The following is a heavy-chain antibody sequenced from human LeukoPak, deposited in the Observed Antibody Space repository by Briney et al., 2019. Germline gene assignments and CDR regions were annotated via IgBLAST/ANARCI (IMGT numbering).Heavy chain of an antibody. Sequence: GGSLRLSCAASGFTFSSYGMHWVRQAPGKGLEWVAFIRYDGSNRYFADFVKGRFTISRDNSKNTVYLQMNSLRDGDTAMYYCAKDYGGFDYWGQGTLVTVSA. CDR1: GFTFSSYG. D-gene: IGHD4-23*01. V-gene: IGHV3-30*02. CDR3: AKDYGGFDY. J-gene: IGHJ4*02. CDR2: IRYDGSNR.